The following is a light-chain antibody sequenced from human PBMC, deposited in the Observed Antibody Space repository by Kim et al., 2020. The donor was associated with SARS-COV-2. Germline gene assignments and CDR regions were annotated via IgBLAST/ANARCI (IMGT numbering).Light chain of an antibody. J-gene: IGKJ1*01. V-gene: IGKV3-20*01. CDR2: GAS. CDR3: QQYGSSLQT. CDR1: ESVGNNF. Sequence: SPGERATHTCRATESVGNNFLAWYQQKPGQAPRLLIYGASRRVTGIQDRFSGSGSGTDFTLTISRLEPEDFAVYYCQQYGSSLQTFGQGTKVDIK.